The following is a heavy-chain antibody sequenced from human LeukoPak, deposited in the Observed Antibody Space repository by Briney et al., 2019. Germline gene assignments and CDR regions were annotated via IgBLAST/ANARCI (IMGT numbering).Heavy chain of an antibody. Sequence: SGGSLRLSCAASGFTFSSYSMNWVRQAPGKGLEWVSYISSSSSTIYYADSVKGRFTISRDNSKNTLYLQMNSLRAEDTAVYYCASESLNCSGTSCYHLYYYYGMDVWGQGTTVTVSS. V-gene: IGHV3-48*01. CDR1: GFTFSSYS. J-gene: IGHJ6*02. D-gene: IGHD2-2*01. CDR2: ISSSSSTI. CDR3: ASESLNCSGTSCYHLYYYYGMDV.